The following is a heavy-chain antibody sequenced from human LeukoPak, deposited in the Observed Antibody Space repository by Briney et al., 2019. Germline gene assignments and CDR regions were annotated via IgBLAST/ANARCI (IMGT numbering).Heavy chain of an antibody. V-gene: IGHV3-9*01. CDR1: GFTFSNYA. D-gene: IGHD6-13*01. CDR3: AKDKGYIGEDAFDI. CDR2: ISWNSGSI. J-gene: IGHJ3*02. Sequence: GGSLRLSCAASGFTFSNYAMSWVRQAPGKGLEWVSGISWNSGSIGYADSVKGRFTISRDNARNSLYLQMNILRAEDTALYYCAKDKGYIGEDAFDIWGQGTMVTVSS.